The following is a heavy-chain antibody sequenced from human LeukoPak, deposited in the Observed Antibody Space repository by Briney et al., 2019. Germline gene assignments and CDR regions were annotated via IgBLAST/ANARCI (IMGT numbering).Heavy chain of an antibody. CDR1: GGSFSGYY. D-gene: IGHD1-26*01. CDR3: ARLYSGNYYYFDY. J-gene: IGHJ4*02. Sequence: PSETLSLTCAVYGGSFSGYYWSWIRQPPGKGLEWIGEINHSGSTNYNPSLKSRVTISVDTSKNQFSLRLRSVTAADTAVYYCARLYSGNYYYFDYWGQGTLVTFSS. CDR2: INHSGST. V-gene: IGHV4-34*01.